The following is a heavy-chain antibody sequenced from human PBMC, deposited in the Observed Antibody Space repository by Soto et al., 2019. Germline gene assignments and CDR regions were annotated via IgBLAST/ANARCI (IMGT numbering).Heavy chain of an antibody. Sequence: GGSLRLSCAASGFNFDDYSMHWVRQAPGKGLEWVSLINWDGSNTYYADSVKGRFTTSRDNAQNSVYLQMNSLRTEDTAVYYCARDLLHYDFWSGYSAYFYYGMDVWGPGTTVTVSS. CDR2: INWDGSNT. CDR3: ARDLLHYDFWSGYSAYFYYGMDV. D-gene: IGHD3-3*01. V-gene: IGHV3-43*01. CDR1: GFNFDDYS. J-gene: IGHJ6*02.